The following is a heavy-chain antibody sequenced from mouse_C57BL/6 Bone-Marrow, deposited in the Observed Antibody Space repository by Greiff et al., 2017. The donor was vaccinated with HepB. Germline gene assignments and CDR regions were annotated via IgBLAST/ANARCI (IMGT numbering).Heavy chain of an antibody. D-gene: IGHD2-2*01. J-gene: IGHJ4*01. CDR1: GYTFTDYY. CDR2: IYPGSGNT. CDR3: ARREWLPYYYAMDY. Sequence: QVQLQQSGAELVRPGASVKLSCKASGYTFTDYYINWVKQRPGQGLEWIARIYPGSGNTYYNEKFKGKATLTAEKSSSTAYMQLSSLTSEDSAVYFCARREWLPYYYAMDYWGQGTSVTVSS. V-gene: IGHV1-76*01.